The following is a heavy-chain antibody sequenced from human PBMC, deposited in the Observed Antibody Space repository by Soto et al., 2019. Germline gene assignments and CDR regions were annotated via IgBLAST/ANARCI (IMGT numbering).Heavy chain of an antibody. D-gene: IGHD2-15*01. CDR1: GFIFSSYG. V-gene: IGHV3-21*01. J-gene: IGHJ3*02. CDR3: ARQYCSGGSCYSADGFDI. Sequence: EVQLVESGGGLVKPGGSLRLSCVASGFIFSSYGMNWVRQTPGKGLEWVSSISSSSSYIYYADSVKGRFTISRDNAKNSLYRQMNSLRAEDTAVYYCARQYCSGGSCYSADGFDIWGQGTMVTVSS. CDR2: ISSSSSYI.